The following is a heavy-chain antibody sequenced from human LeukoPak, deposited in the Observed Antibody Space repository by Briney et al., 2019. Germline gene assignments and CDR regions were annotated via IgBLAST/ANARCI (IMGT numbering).Heavy chain of an antibody. Sequence: GGSLRLSCAASGFTFSSYAMSWVRQAPGKGLEWASAISGSGGSTYYADSVKGRFTISRDNSKNTLYLQMNSLRAEDTAVYYCANDNGGTNWFDPWGQGTLVTVSS. V-gene: IGHV3-23*01. CDR3: ANDNGGTNWFDP. CDR1: GFTFSSYA. J-gene: IGHJ5*02. CDR2: ISGSGGST.